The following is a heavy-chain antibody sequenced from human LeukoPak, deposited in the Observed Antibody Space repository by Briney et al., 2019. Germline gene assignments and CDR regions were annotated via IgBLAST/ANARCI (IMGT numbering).Heavy chain of an antibody. V-gene: IGHV3-21*04. D-gene: IGHD3-10*01. CDR3: AKDKGRGSGSYYRSRYYFDY. CDR2: ISSSSSYI. Sequence: NPGGSLRLSCAASGFTFSSYSMNWVRQAPGKGLEWVSSISSSSSYIYYADSVKGRFTISRDNSKNSLYLQMNSLRAEDTALYYCAKDKGRGSGSYYRSRYYFDYWGQGTLVTVSS. J-gene: IGHJ4*02. CDR1: GFTFSSYS.